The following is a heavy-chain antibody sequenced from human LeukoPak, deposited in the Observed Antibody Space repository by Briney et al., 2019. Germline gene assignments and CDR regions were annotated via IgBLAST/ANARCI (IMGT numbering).Heavy chain of an antibody. J-gene: IGHJ4*02. D-gene: IGHD6-19*01. V-gene: IGHV4-59*10. CDR2: IYTSGST. CDR1: GGSFSGYY. Sequence: SETLSLTCAVYGGSFSGYYWSWIRQPAGKGLEWIGRIYTSGSTNYNPSLKSRVTMSVDTSKNQFSLKLSSVTAADTAVYYCARGVLGSGWVPVRFDYWGQGTLVTVSS. CDR3: ARGVLGSGWVPVRFDY.